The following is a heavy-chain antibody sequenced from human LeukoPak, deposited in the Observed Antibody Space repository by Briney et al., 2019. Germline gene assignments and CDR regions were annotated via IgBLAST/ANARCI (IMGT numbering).Heavy chain of an antibody. CDR1: GVSISSYY. J-gene: IGHJ5*02. V-gene: IGHV4-59*01. D-gene: IGHD2-15*01. CDR2: IYYSGST. CDR3: ARYGGGIGEDWFDP. Sequence: PSETLSLTCTVSGVSISSYYWSWIRQPPGKGLEWIGYIYYSGSTNYNPSLKSRVTISVDTSKNQFSLKLSSVTAADTAVYYCARYGGGIGEDWFDPWGQGTLVTVSS.